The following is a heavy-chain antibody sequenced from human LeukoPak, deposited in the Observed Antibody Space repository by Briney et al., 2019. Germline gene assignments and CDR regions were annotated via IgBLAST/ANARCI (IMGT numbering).Heavy chain of an antibody. Sequence: HGASVKVSCKASGYTFTSYGISWVRQAPGQGLEWMGWISAYNGNTNYAQKLQGRVTMTTDTSTSTAYMELRSLRSEDTAVYYCATSPRDSYPDYAFDIWGQGTMVTVSS. V-gene: IGHV1-18*01. CDR2: ISAYNGNT. D-gene: IGHD1-14*01. CDR1: GYTFTSYG. J-gene: IGHJ3*02. CDR3: ATSPRDSYPDYAFDI.